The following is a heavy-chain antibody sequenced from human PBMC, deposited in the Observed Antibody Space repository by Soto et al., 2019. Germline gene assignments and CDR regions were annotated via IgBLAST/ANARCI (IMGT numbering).Heavy chain of an antibody. Sequence: QVQLVQSGAEVKKPGASVKVSCKASGYTFTSYAMHWVRQAPGQRLEWMGWINAGNGNTKYSQKFQGRVTITRDTSASTADMELSSLRSEDTAVYYCARLNSNYYYGMDVWGQGTTVTVSS. D-gene: IGHD1-7*01. V-gene: IGHV1-3*01. J-gene: IGHJ6*02. CDR2: INAGNGNT. CDR1: GYTFTSYA. CDR3: ARLNSNYYYGMDV.